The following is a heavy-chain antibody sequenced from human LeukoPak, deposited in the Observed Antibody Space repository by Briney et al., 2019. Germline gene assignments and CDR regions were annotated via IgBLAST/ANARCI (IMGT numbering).Heavy chain of an antibody. Sequence: GGSLRLSCAASGFTFSSYSFNWVRQAPGKGLEWVSSISSAATYIYYADPVKGRFTISRDNAKNSLYLQMNSLRAEDTAVYYCARWSLYSSATKTNPGFDYWGQGTLVSVSS. J-gene: IGHJ4*02. V-gene: IGHV3-21*01. CDR1: GFTFSSYS. CDR2: ISSAATYI. D-gene: IGHD3-22*01. CDR3: ARWSLYSSATKTNPGFDY.